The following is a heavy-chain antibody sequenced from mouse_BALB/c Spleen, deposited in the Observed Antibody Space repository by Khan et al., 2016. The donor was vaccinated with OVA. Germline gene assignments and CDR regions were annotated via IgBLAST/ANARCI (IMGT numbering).Heavy chain of an antibody. CDR2: INTYTGEP. CDR1: GYSFTNYG. D-gene: IGHD1-1*02. CDR3: ASGGYWYFDV. Sequence: QVQLKQSGPEVKKPGETVKISCKASGYSFTNYGMNWVRQAPGKGLKWMDWINTYTGEPTYADDFKGRFAFSLETSASTAYLQINNLKNEDTATYFCASGGYWYFDVWGAGTTVTVSS. J-gene: IGHJ1*01. V-gene: IGHV9-3-1*01.